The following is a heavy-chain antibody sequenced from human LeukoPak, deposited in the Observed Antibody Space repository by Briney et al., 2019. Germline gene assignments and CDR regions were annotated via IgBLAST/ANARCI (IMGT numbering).Heavy chain of an antibody. CDR2: LFYNGNT. D-gene: IGHD3-10*01. CDR3: ARDQRWGDRYFDL. CDR1: GGSIRSSY. V-gene: IGHV4-59*01. Sequence: SETLSLTCTVSGGSIRSSYWSWIRQPPGKGLEWIGYLFYNGNTNYNSSLKSRVTISVDTSKNQFSLKLNSLTAADPAVYFCARDQRWGDRYFDLWGRGTLVTVSS. J-gene: IGHJ2*01.